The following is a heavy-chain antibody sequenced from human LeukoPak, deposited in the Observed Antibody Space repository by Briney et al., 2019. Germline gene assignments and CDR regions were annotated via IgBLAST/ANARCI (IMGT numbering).Heavy chain of an antibody. CDR1: GGSISSYY. CDR3: ARSHKAMAAEGHFDY. J-gene: IGHJ4*01. V-gene: IGHV4-59*01. CDR2: IYYSENT. Sequence: SETLSLTCTVSGGSISSYYWSWIRQPPGKGLEWIGYIYYSENTNYNPSLKSRVTISVDTSKSQFSLKLFSVTAADTAVYYCARSHKAMAAEGHFDYWGRGTLVTVSS. D-gene: IGHD5-18*01.